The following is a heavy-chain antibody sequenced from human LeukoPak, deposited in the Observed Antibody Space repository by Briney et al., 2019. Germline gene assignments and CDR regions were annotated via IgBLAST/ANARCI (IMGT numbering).Heavy chain of an antibody. CDR1: GFTFSTYA. CDR3: AKSGGLSGSGRLAMDV. J-gene: IGHJ6*02. D-gene: IGHD3-10*01. V-gene: IGHV3-23*01. CDR2: ISGSGGST. Sequence: GGSLRLSCAASGFTFSTYAMSWVRLAPGKGLEWVSGISGSGGSTYYADSVKGRFTSSRDNSNNTLYVQMNSLRVEDTAVYYCAKSGGLSGSGRLAMDVWGQGTTVAVSS.